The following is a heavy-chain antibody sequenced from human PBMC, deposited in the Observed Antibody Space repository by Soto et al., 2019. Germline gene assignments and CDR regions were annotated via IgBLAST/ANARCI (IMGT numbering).Heavy chain of an antibody. CDR1: GITFGSRA. V-gene: IGHV3-23*01. CDR2: ITDSGGDA. Sequence: PGGSLRLSCVASGITFGSRAMSWVRQAPGEGLEWVSTITDSGGDAKYADSVRGRFTISRDNPKNTLFLHMDSLRSEDTGLYYCAKARLQFWSNMNIMPSDFCGQGTLVIVSS. CDR3: AKARLQFWSNMNIMPSDF. D-gene: IGHD3-16*01. J-gene: IGHJ4*02.